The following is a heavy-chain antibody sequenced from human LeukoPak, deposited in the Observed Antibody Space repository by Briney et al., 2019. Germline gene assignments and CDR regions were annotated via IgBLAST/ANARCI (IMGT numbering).Heavy chain of an antibody. V-gene: IGHV1-69*13. CDR1: GGTFSSYA. Sequence: GASVTVSCKASGGTFSSYAISWVRQAPGQGLEWMGGIIPIFGTANYAQKFQGRVTITADESTSTAYMELSSLRSEDTAVYYCARAGSGRHYYYYGMDVWGQGTTVTVSS. CDR2: IIPIFGTA. CDR3: ARAGSGRHYYYYGMDV. J-gene: IGHJ6*02. D-gene: IGHD3-10*01.